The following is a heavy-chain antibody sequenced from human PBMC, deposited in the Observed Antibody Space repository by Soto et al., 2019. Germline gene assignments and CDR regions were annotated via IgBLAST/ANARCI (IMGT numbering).Heavy chain of an antibody. CDR2: ISRSGDTT. CDR1: GFTFSIYG. J-gene: IGHJ4*02. CDR3: AKLYYDRSDYGAHFDY. V-gene: IGHV3-23*01. D-gene: IGHD3-22*01. Sequence: EVQLLESGGGFVQPGGSLRLSCAASGFTFSIYGMSWVRQAPGKGLEWVSAISRSGDTTYYADSVKGRFTISRDNSKNTLYLQMNSLRAEDTAVYYCAKLYYDRSDYGAHFDYWGQGTLVTVSS.